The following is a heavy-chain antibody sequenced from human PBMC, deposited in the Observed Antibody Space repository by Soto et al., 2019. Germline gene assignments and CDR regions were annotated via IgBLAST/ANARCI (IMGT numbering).Heavy chain of an antibody. D-gene: IGHD6-13*01. CDR3: VRRGFYSSSWQDYYYYGMDV. J-gene: IGHJ6*02. CDR2: IYHSGST. Sequence: QVQLQESGPGLVKPSGTLSLTCAVSGGSISSSNWWSWVRQPPGKGLQWIGEIYHSGSTNYNPSLKSRVTISVHKSKNQFSLKLSSVTAADTAVYYCVRRGFYSSSWQDYYYYGMDVWGQGTTVTVSS. V-gene: IGHV4-4*02. CDR1: GGSISSSNW.